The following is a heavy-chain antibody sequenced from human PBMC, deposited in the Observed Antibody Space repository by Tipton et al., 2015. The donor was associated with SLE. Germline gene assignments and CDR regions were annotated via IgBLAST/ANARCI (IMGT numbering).Heavy chain of an antibody. V-gene: IGHV4-38-2*02. CDR1: EYSIKRGFY. CDR2: MYHSGTT. Sequence: LRLSCSVSEYSIKRGFYWGWIRQSPGKGLEWIVNMYHSGTTYYNPSLKNRVTISLDMSKNEYSLRMKSVTAADTAVYYCVREGGMRSHYTDWGQGILVTVSS. CDR3: VREGGMRSHYTD. J-gene: IGHJ4*02. D-gene: IGHD1-26*01.